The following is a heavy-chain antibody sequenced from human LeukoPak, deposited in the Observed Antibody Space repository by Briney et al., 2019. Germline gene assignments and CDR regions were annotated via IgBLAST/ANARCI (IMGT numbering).Heavy chain of an antibody. CDR2: ISSSGSTI. CDR3: ARGHRPRGAFDI. CDR1: GMTFSTYW. J-gene: IGHJ3*02. V-gene: IGHV3-48*04. Sequence: GGSLRLSCTTSGMTFSTYWMSWVRQAPGKGLEWVSYISSSGSTIYYADSVKGRFTISRDNAKNSLYLQMNSLRAEDTAVYYCARGHRPRGAFDIWGQGTMVTVSS.